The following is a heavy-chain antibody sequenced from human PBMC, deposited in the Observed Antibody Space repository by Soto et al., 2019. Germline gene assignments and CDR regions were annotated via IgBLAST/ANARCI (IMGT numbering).Heavy chain of an antibody. CDR3: AKDVDTAMARDYYYGMDV. D-gene: IGHD5-18*01. J-gene: IGHJ6*02. Sequence: PGGSLRLSCAVSGFTFSSYAMSWVRQAPGKGLEWFSAISGSGGSTYYADFVKGRFTISRDNSKNTLFLQMNSLRAEDTAVYYCAKDVDTAMARDYYYGMDVWGQGTTVTVSS. CDR2: ISGSGGST. CDR1: GFTFSSYA. V-gene: IGHV3-23*01.